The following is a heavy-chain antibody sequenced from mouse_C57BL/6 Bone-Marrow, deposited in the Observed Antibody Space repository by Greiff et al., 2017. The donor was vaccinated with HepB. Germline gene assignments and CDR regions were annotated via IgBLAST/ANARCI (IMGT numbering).Heavy chain of an antibody. Sequence: EVQLMESGPVLVKPGASVKMSCKASGYTFTDYYMNWVKQSHGKSLEWIGVINPYNGGTSYNQKFKGKATLTVDKSSSTAYMELNSLTSEDSAVYYCARTIYYDYDNYFDYWGQGTTLTVSS. CDR3: ARTIYYDYDNYFDY. D-gene: IGHD2-4*01. CDR1: GYTFTDYY. J-gene: IGHJ2*01. V-gene: IGHV1-19*01. CDR2: INPYNGGT.